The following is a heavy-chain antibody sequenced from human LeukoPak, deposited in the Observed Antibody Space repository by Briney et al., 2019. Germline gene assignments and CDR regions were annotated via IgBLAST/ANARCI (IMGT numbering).Heavy chain of an antibody. CDR1: GFTFSSYS. CDR2: ISSSSSTI. V-gene: IGHV3-48*04. Sequence: GGSLRLSCAASGFTFSSYSMNWVRQAPGKGLEWVSYISSSSSTIYYADSVKGRFTISRDNAKNSLYLQMNSLRAEDTAVYYCARDRVWRDSENFDYWGQGTLVTVSS. J-gene: IGHJ4*02. D-gene: IGHD6-13*01. CDR3: ARDRVWRDSENFDY.